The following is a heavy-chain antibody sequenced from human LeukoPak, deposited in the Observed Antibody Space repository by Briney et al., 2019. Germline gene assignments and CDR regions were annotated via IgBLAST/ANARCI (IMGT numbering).Heavy chain of an antibody. J-gene: IGHJ6*02. CDR2: IYNSGRT. D-gene: IGHD3-3*01. CDR3: ARGFGEIIRSDYYYYGMDV. V-gene: IGHV4-59*01. CDR1: GGSISGYH. Sequence: SETLSLTCTVSGGSISGYHWSWIRQLPGKGLEWIGYIYNSGRTNYNPSLQSRVTTSVDTSRNQFSLKLRSVTAADTAVYYCARGFGEIIRSDYYYYGMDVWGQGTTVTVSS.